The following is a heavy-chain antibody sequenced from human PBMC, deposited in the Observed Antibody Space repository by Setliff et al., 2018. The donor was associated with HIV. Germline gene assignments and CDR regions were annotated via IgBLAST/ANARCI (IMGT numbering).Heavy chain of an antibody. CDR3: ARDRWGYGSGSTPDDAFDI. CDR2: IYHSGTT. Sequence: SETLSLTCDVSGSYISNSYYWGWVRQPPGKGLEWIGSIYHSGTTYYNPSLKSRVTISVATSKIQFSLKLSSVTAADTAVYYCARDRWGYGSGSTPDDAFDIWGQGTMVTVSS. D-gene: IGHD3-10*01. CDR1: GSYISNSYY. J-gene: IGHJ3*02. V-gene: IGHV4-38-2*02.